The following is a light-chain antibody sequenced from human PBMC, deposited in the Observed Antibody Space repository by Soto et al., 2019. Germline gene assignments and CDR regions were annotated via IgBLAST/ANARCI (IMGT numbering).Light chain of an antibody. Sequence: EIVMTQSPATLSVSPGERATLSCRASQSVNSNLAWYQQKPGQAPRLLIYGASTRATGIPARFSGSGSGTEFTLTISSLQSEDFAVYCCQQYNNWPRTFGQGTKVDIK. V-gene: IGKV3-15*01. J-gene: IGKJ1*01. CDR3: QQYNNWPRT. CDR2: GAS. CDR1: QSVNSN.